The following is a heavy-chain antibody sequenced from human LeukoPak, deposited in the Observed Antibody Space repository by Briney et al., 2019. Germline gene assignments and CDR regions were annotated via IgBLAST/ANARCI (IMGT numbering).Heavy chain of an antibody. CDR3: AKLTSY. D-gene: IGHD2-2*01. CDR1: GFTLSNSA. CDR2: ITGSGVSP. V-gene: IGHV3-23*01. J-gene: IGHJ4*02. Sequence: GRSLRLSCAPSGFTLSNSATSWVRQAPGKGLGWVSVITGSGVSPYYADSVKGSFTISRDTSKNTVYLQINSLRAEDTAVYYCAKLTSYWGQGTLVTVSS.